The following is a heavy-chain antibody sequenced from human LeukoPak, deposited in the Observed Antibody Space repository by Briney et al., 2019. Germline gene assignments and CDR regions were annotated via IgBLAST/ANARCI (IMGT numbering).Heavy chain of an antibody. V-gene: IGHV4-34*01. CDR2: INHRVET. D-gene: IGHD3-3*01. CDR1: GGSVRSDDYY. CDR3: ARGQRFVRLLEWPPRPQTWFSP. J-gene: IGHJ5*02. Sequence: SETLSLTCTVSGGSVRSDDYYWTWIRQPPGGGLEWIGEINHRVETDYNPSLKSRVTMSIDTSKNQFSLRLNSLTAADSGTYYCARGQRFVRLLEWPPRPQTWFSPWGQGTLVTVSA.